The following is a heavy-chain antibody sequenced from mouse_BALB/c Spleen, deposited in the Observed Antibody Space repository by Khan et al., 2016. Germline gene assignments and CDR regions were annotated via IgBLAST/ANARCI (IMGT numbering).Heavy chain of an antibody. CDR2: INTYTGEP. CDR1: GYTFTNYG. J-gene: IGHJ3*01. D-gene: IGHD3-1*01. CDR3: ARPPTTARDSSFAN. Sequence: QSQLVQSGPELKKPGETVKISCKASGYTFTNYGMNWVKQAPGKGLKWMGWINTYTGEPTYADDFKGRFAFSLETSASTAYLQINNLKNEDTATYFCARPPTTARDSSFANWGQGTLVTISA. V-gene: IGHV9-3-1*01.